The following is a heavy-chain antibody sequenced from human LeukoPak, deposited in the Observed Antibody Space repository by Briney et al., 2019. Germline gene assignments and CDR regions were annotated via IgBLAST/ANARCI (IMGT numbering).Heavy chain of an antibody. J-gene: IGHJ4*02. D-gene: IGHD3-9*01. CDR3: TTIRPDY. CDR2: INSDVSST. V-gene: IGHV3-74*01. CDR1: GFTFSSYW. Sequence: GGSLRLSCEASGFTFSSYWMHWVRQGPGKGLVWVARINSDVSSTDYADSVKGRFTISRDNAKNKLYLQMNSLRAEDTGVYYCTTIRPDYWGQGTLATVSS.